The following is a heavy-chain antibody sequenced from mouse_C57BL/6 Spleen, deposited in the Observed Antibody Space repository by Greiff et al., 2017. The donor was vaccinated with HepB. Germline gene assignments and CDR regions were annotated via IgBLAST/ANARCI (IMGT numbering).Heavy chain of an antibody. V-gene: IGHV1-15*01. Sequence: VQLQQSGAELVRPGASVTLSCKASGYTFTDYEMHWVKQTPVHGLEWIGAIDPETGGTAYNQKFKGKAILTADKSSSTAYMERRSLTSEDSAVYYCTWGTPFAYWGQGTLVTVS. D-gene: IGHD2-14*01. J-gene: IGHJ3*01. CDR3: TWGTPFAY. CDR1: GYTFTDYE. CDR2: IDPETGGT.